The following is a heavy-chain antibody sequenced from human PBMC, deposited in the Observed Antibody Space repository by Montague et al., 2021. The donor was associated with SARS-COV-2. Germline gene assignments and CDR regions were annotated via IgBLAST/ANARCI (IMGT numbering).Heavy chain of an antibody. CDR2: ISGDGGST. CDR1: GFSFGDYA. CDR3: AKDQIAHNWKVSAASYCMDV. D-gene: IGHD1-1*01. Sequence: SLRLSCAASGFSFGDYAMHWVRQTPGKGLEWVAVISGDGGSTYYAYSVKGRFTILRDNSKNSLYLQMNGLRTEDTALYFCAKDQIAHNWKVSAASYCMDVWGKGTTVTVAS. J-gene: IGHJ6*03. V-gene: IGHV3-43*02.